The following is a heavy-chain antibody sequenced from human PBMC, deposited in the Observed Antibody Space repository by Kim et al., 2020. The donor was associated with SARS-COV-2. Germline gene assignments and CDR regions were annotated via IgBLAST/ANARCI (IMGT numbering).Heavy chain of an antibody. Sequence: SVKVSCEASGATVTSFAISWVRQDPGQGLEWMGAIIPMYGTTYYAQKFQDRVTFTADEGTSTVYMELRSLRPEDTAIFYCARGVGMGGLYWYFALWGRG. V-gene: IGHV1-69*13. CDR3: ARGVGMGGLYWYFAL. D-gene: IGHD7-27*01. CDR2: IIPMYGTT. CDR1: GATVTSFA. J-gene: IGHJ2*01.